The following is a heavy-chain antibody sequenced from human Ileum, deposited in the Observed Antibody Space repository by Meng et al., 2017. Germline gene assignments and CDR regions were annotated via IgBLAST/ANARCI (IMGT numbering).Heavy chain of an antibody. CDR2: ISSSGGSI. CDR3: ARGTTYCNAVKCAYDP. D-gene: IGHD2/OR15-2a*01. J-gene: IGHJ5*02. V-gene: IGHV3-11*01. Sequence: QVQLIQSGGGVVKPGGSLRLSCPAAGFTFSDYFMSWIRQAPGEGLEWLSYISSSGGSIAYADSVKGRFTASRDNSKNALYLQMDSLRAEDTAVYYCARGTTYCNAVKCAYDPWGQGTLVTVSS. CDR1: GFTFSDYF.